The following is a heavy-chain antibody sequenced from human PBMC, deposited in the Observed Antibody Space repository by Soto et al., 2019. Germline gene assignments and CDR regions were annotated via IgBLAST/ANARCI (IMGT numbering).Heavy chain of an antibody. V-gene: IGHV3-53*01. D-gene: IGHD3-10*01. CDR1: GFTVSRNY. Sequence: ASLRLSCAASGFTVSRNYMSWVRQAPGEGLEWVPVIYSGCRTYYADSVKGRFTISRDKAKNTLYVQMNSLRAEDTAVYYCARDLSGAARRPYYYYGMDVWGQGTTVTVSS. CDR2: IYSGCRT. J-gene: IGHJ6*02. CDR3: ARDLSGAARRPYYYYGMDV.